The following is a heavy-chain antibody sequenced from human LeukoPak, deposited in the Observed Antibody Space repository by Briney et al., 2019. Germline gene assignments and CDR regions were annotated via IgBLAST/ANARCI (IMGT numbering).Heavy chain of an antibody. V-gene: IGHV3-23*01. CDR3: AKVTGGDMITYGGLDY. J-gene: IGHJ4*02. D-gene: IGHD3-16*01. CDR1: GFTFSSYA. Sequence: GGSLRLSCAASGFTFSSYAMSWVRQAPGKGLEWVSAISGNGGITYYTDSVKGRFTISRDNSKNTLYLQMNSLRAEDTAVYYCAKVTGGDMITYGGLDYWGQGTLVTVSS. CDR2: ISGNGGIT.